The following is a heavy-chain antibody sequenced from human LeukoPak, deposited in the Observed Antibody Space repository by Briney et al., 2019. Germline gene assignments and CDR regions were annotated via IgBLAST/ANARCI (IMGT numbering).Heavy chain of an antibody. CDR2: IKPDGSEK. D-gene: IGHD3-3*02. V-gene: IGHV3-7*01. CDR1: GFTFSNSW. CDR3: ATTNIAFGECAY. Sequence: PGGSLRLSCAASGFTFSNSWMTWVRQAPGKGLEWVANIKPDGSEKYYVDSVKGRFTISRDNAKNSLFLQMNSLRADDTAFYYCATTNIAFGECAYWGQGTLVTVSS. J-gene: IGHJ4*02.